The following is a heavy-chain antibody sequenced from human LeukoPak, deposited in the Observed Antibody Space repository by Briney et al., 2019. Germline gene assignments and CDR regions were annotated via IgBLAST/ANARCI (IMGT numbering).Heavy chain of an antibody. Sequence: GGSLRLSCAASGFTFSSYAMHWVRQAPGKGLEWVAVISYDGSNKYYADSVKGRFTISRDNSKNTLYLQMNSPRAEDTAVYYCARDQGACSSTSCSEGVDYWGQGTLVTVSS. V-gene: IGHV3-30*04. CDR1: GFTFSSYA. CDR3: ARDQGACSSTSCSEGVDY. J-gene: IGHJ4*02. D-gene: IGHD2-2*01. CDR2: ISYDGSNK.